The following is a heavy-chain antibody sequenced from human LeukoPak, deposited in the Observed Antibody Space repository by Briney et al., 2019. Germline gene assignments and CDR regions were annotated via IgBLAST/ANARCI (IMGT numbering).Heavy chain of an antibody. CDR1: GFTFSGSA. CDR3: TRNGGNSYYYYYMDV. D-gene: IGHD4-23*01. V-gene: IGHV3-73*01. Sequence: GGSLRLSCAASGFTFSGSAMHWVRQASGKGLEWVGRIRAKANNYATAYAASGKGRSTITRDASKTTTLLQMNSLKTEDTAVYYCTRNGGNSYYYYYMDVWGKGTTVTVSS. CDR2: IRAKANNYAT. J-gene: IGHJ6*03.